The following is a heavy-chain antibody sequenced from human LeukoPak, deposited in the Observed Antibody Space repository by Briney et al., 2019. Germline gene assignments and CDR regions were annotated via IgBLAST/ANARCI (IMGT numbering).Heavy chain of an antibody. CDR1: GGSFSGYY. D-gene: IGHD5-12*01. V-gene: IGHV4-34*01. J-gene: IGHJ4*02. Sequence: SETPSLTCAVYGGSFSGYYWSGIRQPPGKGLEWIGEINHSGSTNYNPSLKSRVTISVDTSKNQFSLKLSSVTAADTAVYYCARGRGRYSGYDSRGTLNYWGQGTLVTVSS. CDR2: INHSGST. CDR3: ARGRGRYSGYDSRGTLNY.